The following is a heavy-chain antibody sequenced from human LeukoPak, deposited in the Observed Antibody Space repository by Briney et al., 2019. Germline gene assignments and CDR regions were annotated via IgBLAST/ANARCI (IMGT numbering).Heavy chain of an antibody. J-gene: IGHJ4*02. V-gene: IGHV3-30-3*01. Sequence: GGSLRLSCAASGFTFSSYAMHWVRQAPGKGLEWVAVISYDGSNKYYADSVKGRFTISRDNSKNTLYLQMNSLRAEDTAVYYCAKAPLAPIVVVVAATYDYWGQGTLVTVSS. CDR2: ISYDGSNK. CDR1: GFTFSSYA. D-gene: IGHD2-15*01. CDR3: AKAPLAPIVVVVAATYDY.